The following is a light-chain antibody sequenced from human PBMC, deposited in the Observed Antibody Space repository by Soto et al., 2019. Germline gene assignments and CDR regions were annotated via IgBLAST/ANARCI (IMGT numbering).Light chain of an antibody. CDR2: ATS. Sequence: EIVVTQSQATLSVSPGERATLSCRASQSVGNNFAWYQQKPGQAPRLLIFATSTRATGVPARFSGSGSGTEFTLTLSSLQSEDFAVYYCQQYGDWPLTFGGGAKVEIE. CDR1: QSVGNN. CDR3: QQYGDWPLT. V-gene: IGKV3-15*01. J-gene: IGKJ4*01.